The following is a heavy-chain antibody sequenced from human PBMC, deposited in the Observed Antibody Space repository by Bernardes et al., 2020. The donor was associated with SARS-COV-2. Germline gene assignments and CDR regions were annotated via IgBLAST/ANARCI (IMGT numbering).Heavy chain of an antibody. V-gene: IGHV3-23*01. CDR3: AKEGKMVRGPKTIFDY. D-gene: IGHD3-10*01. CDR1: GFTFSSYA. Sequence: GGSLRLSCAASGFTFSSYAMSWVRQAPGKGLEWVSAISGSGGSTYYADSVKGRFTISRDNSKNTLYLQMNSLRAEDTAVYYCAKEGKMVRGPKTIFDYWGQGTLVTVSS. CDR2: ISGSGGST. J-gene: IGHJ4*02.